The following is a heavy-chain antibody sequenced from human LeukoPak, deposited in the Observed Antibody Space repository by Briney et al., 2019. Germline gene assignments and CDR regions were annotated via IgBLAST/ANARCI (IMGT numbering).Heavy chain of an antibody. D-gene: IGHD6-19*01. V-gene: IGHV3-23*01. CDR3: AKVQALWGPYSSGWVDY. CDR1: GFTFSSYA. Sequence: GGSLRLSCAASGFTFSSYAMSWVRQAPGKGLEWVPAISGSGGSTYYADSVKGRFTISRDNSKNTLYLQMNSLRAEDTAVYYCAKVQALWGPYSSGWVDYWGQGTLVTVSS. J-gene: IGHJ4*02. CDR2: ISGSGGST.